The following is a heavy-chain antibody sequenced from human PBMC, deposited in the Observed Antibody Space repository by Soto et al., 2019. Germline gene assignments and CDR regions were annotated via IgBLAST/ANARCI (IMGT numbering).Heavy chain of an antibody. CDR1: GGSISNYY. Sequence: SETLSLTCIVSGGSISNYYWSWIRQPPGKGLEWIGYIYYSGSTNYNPSLQSRVTISVDTSKNQFSLKLSSVTAADTAVYYCARAVLPATTPFPYWGQGTLVTVSS. CDR2: IYYSGST. J-gene: IGHJ4*02. CDR3: ARAVLPATTPFPY. V-gene: IGHV4-59*01. D-gene: IGHD2-15*01.